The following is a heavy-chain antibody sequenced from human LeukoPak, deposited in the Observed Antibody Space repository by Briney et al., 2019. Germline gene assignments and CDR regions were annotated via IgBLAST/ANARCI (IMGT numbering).Heavy chain of an antibody. CDR3: ARDAGGGDS. CDR1: GGSITSYY. Sequence: TSETLSLTCNVSGGSITSYYWSWIRQPPGKGLEWMGYVFYGGTTNYNPSLKNRVAISVDTSNNQFSLTLSSVTAADTAVYYCARDAGGGDSWGQGTLVTVSS. V-gene: IGHV4-59*01. J-gene: IGHJ5*02. D-gene: IGHD2-21*01. CDR2: VFYGGTT.